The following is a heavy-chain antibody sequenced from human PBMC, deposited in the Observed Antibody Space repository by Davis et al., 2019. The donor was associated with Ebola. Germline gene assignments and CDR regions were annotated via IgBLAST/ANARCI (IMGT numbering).Heavy chain of an antibody. CDR1: GGSFTSHF. V-gene: IGHV4-34*01. J-gene: IGHJ3*01. CDR3: ARGWDHDAFDF. CDR2: ISHSGDV. Sequence: MPGGSLRLSCAVYGGSFTSHFWSWVRQPPGKGLEWIGEISHSGDVRYNPSLKRRVVISVDTPKSQFSLKVKSVTAADAAMYYCARGWDHDAFDFWGQGTMVTVSS. D-gene: IGHD1-26*01.